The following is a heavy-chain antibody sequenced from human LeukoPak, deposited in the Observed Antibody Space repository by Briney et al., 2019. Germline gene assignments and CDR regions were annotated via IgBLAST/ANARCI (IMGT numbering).Heavy chain of an antibody. CDR3: ARLIGSYYMDV. D-gene: IGHD5-12*01. J-gene: IGHJ6*03. Sequence: GGSLRLSCAASGFTFSSYSMNWVRQAPGKGLEWVSSISSSSSYIYYAHSFKGRFTISRDNSKNSLYLQMNSLRAEDTAVYYCARLIGSYYMDVWGRGTTVTASS. V-gene: IGHV3-21*04. CDR1: GFTFSSYS. CDR2: ISSSSSYI.